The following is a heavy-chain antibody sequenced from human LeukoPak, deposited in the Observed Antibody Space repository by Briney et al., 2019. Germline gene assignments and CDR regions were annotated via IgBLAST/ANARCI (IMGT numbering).Heavy chain of an antibody. Sequence: SETLSLTCTVSGGSISSYSWSWIRQPPGKGLEWIGYIYHSGSTYYNPSLKSRVTISVDRSKNQFSLKLSSVTAADTAVYYCARSDGDYEYWYFDLWGRGTLVTVSS. J-gene: IGHJ2*01. CDR1: GGSISSYS. V-gene: IGHV4-30-2*01. CDR3: ARSDGDYEYWYFDL. D-gene: IGHD4-17*01. CDR2: IYHSGST.